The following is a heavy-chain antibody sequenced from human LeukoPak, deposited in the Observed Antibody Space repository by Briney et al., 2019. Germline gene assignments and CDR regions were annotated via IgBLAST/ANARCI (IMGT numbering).Heavy chain of an antibody. CDR3: ARERTSGSYYVFDY. Sequence: SETLSLTCTASGGSISSYYWSWIRQPPGKGLEWVGFIYSSGSTHYNPSLKSRVTISVHTSKNQFSLKLSSLTAADTAVYYCARERTSGSYYVFDYWGQGTLVTVSS. J-gene: IGHJ4*02. CDR2: IYSSGST. D-gene: IGHD1-26*01. V-gene: IGHV4-59*01. CDR1: GGSISSYY.